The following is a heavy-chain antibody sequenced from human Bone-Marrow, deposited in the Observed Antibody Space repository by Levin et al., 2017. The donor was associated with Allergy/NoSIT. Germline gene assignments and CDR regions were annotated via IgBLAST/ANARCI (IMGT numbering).Heavy chain of an antibody. CDR2: IDWDDDK. J-gene: IGHJ4*02. V-gene: IGHV2-70*04. CDR3: ARSRDGIAVAGHFDY. CDR1: GFSLSTSGMR. D-gene: IGHD6-19*01. Sequence: TLSLTCTFSGFSLSTSGMRVSWIRQPPGKALEWLARIDWDDDKFYSTSLKTRLTISKDTSKNQVVLTMTNMDPVDTATYYCARSRDGIAVAGHFDYWGQGTLVTVSS.